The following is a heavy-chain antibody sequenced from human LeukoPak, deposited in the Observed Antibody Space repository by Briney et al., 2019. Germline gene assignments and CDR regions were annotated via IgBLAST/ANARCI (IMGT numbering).Heavy chain of an antibody. CDR3: ARVSSGFAINAFDI. Sequence: SETLSLTCTVSGGSMSNYYWTWIRQPPGKGLEWIGYIYYSGSTNYNPSLKSRVTISVDTSKNQFSLKLSSVTAADTAVYYCARVSSGFAINAFDIWGQGTMVTVSS. V-gene: IGHV4-59*08. CDR2: IYYSGST. J-gene: IGHJ3*02. CDR1: GGSMSNYY. D-gene: IGHD3-22*01.